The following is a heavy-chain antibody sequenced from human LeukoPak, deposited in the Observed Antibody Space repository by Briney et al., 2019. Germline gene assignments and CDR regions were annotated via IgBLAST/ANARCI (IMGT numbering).Heavy chain of an antibody. CDR2: ISSSSSYI. J-gene: IGHJ4*02. V-gene: IGHV3-21*01. CDR1: GFSLSSYA. Sequence: GGSLRLSCAASGFSLSSYAMSWVRQAPGKGLEWVSSISSSSSYIYYADSVKGRFTISRDNAKNSLYLQMNSLRAEDTAVYYCASESGYKPAGGDYWGQGTLVTVSS. CDR3: ASESGYKPAGGDY. D-gene: IGHD5-12*01.